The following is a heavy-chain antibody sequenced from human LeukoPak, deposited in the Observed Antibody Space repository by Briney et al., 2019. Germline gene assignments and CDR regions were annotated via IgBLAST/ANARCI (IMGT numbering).Heavy chain of an antibody. CDR2: IYYSGST. V-gene: IGHV4-59*01. CDR3: ARGVEDIVVVPAAIEFDY. CDR1: GGSFSGYY. J-gene: IGHJ4*02. D-gene: IGHD2-2*02. Sequence: SETLSLTCAVYGGSFSGYYWSWIRQPPGKGLEWIGYIYYSGSTNYNPSLKSRVTISVDTSKNQFSLKLSSVTAADTAVYYCARGVEDIVVVPAAIEFDYWGQGTLVTVSS.